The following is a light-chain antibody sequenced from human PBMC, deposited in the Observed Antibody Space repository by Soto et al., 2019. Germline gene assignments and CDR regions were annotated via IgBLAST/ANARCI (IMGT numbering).Light chain of an antibody. CDR3: SSYANTNSPVV. J-gene: IGLJ2*01. CDR1: TSDIGRYNY. CDR2: EVT. Sequence: QSVLTQPASLSGSPGQSITISCTGTTSDIGRYNYVSWYQHLPGKAPKVIIYEVTNRPSGVSDRFSGSKSGNTASLTISGLRTEDQADYYCSSYANTNSPVVFGGGTKLTVL. V-gene: IGLV2-14*01.